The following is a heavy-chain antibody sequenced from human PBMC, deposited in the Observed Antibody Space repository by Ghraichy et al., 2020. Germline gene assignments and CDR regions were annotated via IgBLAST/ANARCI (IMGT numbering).Heavy chain of an antibody. V-gene: IGHV3-30*02. J-gene: IGHJ4*02. Sequence: GGSLRLSCAASGFTFSSYGMHWVRQAPGKGLEWVAFIRTDGDRCYADSVKGRFTISRDKSKNTLYLQMNSLRTEDTAVYYCARESITVAGTGFDYWGQGTLVIVSS. CDR3: ARESITVAGTGFDY. CDR2: IRTDGDR. CDR1: GFTFSSYG. D-gene: IGHD6-19*01.